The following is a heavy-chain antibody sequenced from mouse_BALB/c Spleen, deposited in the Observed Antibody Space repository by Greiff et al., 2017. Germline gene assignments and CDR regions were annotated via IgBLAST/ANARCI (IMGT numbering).Heavy chain of an antibody. D-gene: IGHD4-1*01. V-gene: IGHV3-2*02. Sequence: VQLKQSGPGLVKPSQSLSLTCTVTGYSITSDYAWNWIRQFPGNKLEWMGYISYSGSTSYNPSLKSRISITRDTSKNQFFLQLNSVTTEDTATYYCARIRTGSYAMDYWGQGTSVTVSS. CDR1: GYSITSDYA. J-gene: IGHJ4*01. CDR2: ISYSGST. CDR3: ARIRTGSYAMDY.